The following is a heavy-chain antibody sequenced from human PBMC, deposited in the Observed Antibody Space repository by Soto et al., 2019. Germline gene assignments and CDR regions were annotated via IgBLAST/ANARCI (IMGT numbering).Heavy chain of an antibody. Sequence: QVQLVQSGAEVKKPGASVKVSCKASGYTFTSYGISWGRQAPGQGLEWMGWIIAYNGNTNYAQKLQGRVTMTTDTSTSKAYMELRSLRSDDTAVYYCARDSGGRYCSGGSCYYDYWGQGTLVTVSS. V-gene: IGHV1-18*01. J-gene: IGHJ4*02. CDR3: ARDSGGRYCSGGSCYYDY. D-gene: IGHD2-15*01. CDR2: IIAYNGNT. CDR1: GYTFTSYG.